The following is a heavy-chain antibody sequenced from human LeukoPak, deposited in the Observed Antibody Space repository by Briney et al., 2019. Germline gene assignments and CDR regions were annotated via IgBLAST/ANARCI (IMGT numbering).Heavy chain of an antibody. CDR3: AKRGDYVDY. D-gene: IGHD3-10*01. Sequence: GGSLRLSCAASGFTFSSYSMNWVRQAPGKGLEWVSYISSSSSTIYYADSVKGRFTISRDNAKNSLYLQMNSLRAEDTAVYYCAKRGDYVDYWGQGTLVTVSS. V-gene: IGHV3-48*01. CDR2: ISSSSSTI. CDR1: GFTFSSYS. J-gene: IGHJ4*02.